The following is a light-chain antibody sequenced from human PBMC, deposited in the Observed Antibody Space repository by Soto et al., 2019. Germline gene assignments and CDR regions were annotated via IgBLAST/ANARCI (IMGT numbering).Light chain of an antibody. J-gene: IGLJ2*01. Sequence: QSALTQPPSASGSPGQSVTISCTGTSSDVGGYDYVSWYQQHPGRAPKVLIYEVNKQPSGVPARFSGSKSGNTASLTVSGHLGEDEGVFSCSSFGSGNNILFGGGTKVTVL. CDR2: EVN. CDR3: SSFGSGNNIL. V-gene: IGLV2-8*01. CDR1: SSDVGGYDY.